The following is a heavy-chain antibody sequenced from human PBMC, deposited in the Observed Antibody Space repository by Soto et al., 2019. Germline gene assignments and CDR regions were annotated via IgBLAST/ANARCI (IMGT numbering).Heavy chain of an antibody. D-gene: IGHD2-2*01. CDR3: ARTYCTSTNCYDLFDY. V-gene: IGHV4-59*01. J-gene: IGHJ4*02. CDR2: IYYSGTT. CDR1: GDSISSYY. Sequence: SETLSLTCTVSGDSISSYYWSWFRQPPGKGLEWIGYIYYSGTTNYNPSLKSRVTISVDTSKNQFSLKLSSVTAADTAVYYCARTYCTSTNCYDLFDYWGQGTLVTVSS.